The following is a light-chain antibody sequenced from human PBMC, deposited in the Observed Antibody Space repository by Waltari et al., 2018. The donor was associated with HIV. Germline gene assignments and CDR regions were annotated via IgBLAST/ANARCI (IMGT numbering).Light chain of an antibody. J-gene: IGKJ4*01. CDR3: QQLNSYPLT. Sequence: DIQMTQSPSSLPASVGDRVTISCRASQTINTFLNWYQQKPGKAPKLLIYGASTLQYGVPSRFSGSGSGTEFTLTISSLQPEDFATYYCQQLNSYPLTFGGGTKVEIK. V-gene: IGKV1-9*01. CDR1: QTINTF. CDR2: GAS.